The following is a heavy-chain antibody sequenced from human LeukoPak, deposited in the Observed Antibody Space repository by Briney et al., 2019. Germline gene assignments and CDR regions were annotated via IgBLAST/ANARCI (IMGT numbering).Heavy chain of an antibody. Sequence: SSETLSLTCTVSGGSISSYYWSWIRQPPGKGLEWIGYIYYSGSTNYNPSLKSRVTISVDTSKNQFSLKLSSVTAADTAVYYCARGRRITMVRGARYFDLWGRGTPVTVSS. CDR2: IYYSGST. CDR3: ARGRRITMVRGARYFDL. CDR1: GGSISSYY. V-gene: IGHV4-59*12. D-gene: IGHD3-10*01. J-gene: IGHJ2*01.